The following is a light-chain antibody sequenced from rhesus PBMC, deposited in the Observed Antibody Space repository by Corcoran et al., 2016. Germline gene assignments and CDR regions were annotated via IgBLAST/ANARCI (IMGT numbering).Light chain of an antibody. CDR3: QQHNSYPFS. CDR1: QGISKH. CDR2: DAS. V-gene: IGKV1-33*02. J-gene: IGKJ3*01. Sequence: DIQMTQSPSSLSASVGDTVTITCQASQGISKHLAWYQQKPGKALKPLIYDASTLQSGVPSSFSGSGSWTEFTLNISSLQPEDCATYYCQQHNSYPFSFGPGTKLDIK.